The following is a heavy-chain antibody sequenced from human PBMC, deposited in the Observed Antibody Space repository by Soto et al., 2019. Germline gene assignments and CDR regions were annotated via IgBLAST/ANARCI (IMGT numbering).Heavy chain of an antibody. V-gene: IGHV3-23*01. CDR3: ARQDYSTTWYLKY. Sequence: PGGSLRLSCAASGFTFSAYAMSWVRQAPGKGLEWASVISDSGGATYYADSVKGRFTISRDNSKNTLYLQMNSLRAEDTAVYYCARQDYSTTWYLKYWGQGTLVTVSS. J-gene: IGHJ4*02. D-gene: IGHD6-13*01. CDR2: ISDSGGAT. CDR1: GFTFSAYA.